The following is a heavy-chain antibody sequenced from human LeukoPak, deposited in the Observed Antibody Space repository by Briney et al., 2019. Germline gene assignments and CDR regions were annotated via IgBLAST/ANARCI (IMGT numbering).Heavy chain of an antibody. D-gene: IGHD6-6*01. CDR3: ASSYSSSSGLVFDY. CDR1: GGSISSYY. Sequence: PSETLSLTCTVSGGSISSYYWSWIRQPAGKGLEWIGRIYTSGSTNYNPSLKSRVTMSVDTSKNQFSLKLSSVTAEDTAVYYCASSYSSSSGLVFDYWGQGTLVTVSS. V-gene: IGHV4-4*07. CDR2: IYTSGST. J-gene: IGHJ4*02.